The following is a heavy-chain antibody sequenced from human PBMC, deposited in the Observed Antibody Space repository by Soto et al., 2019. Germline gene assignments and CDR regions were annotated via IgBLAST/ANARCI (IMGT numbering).Heavy chain of an antibody. J-gene: IGHJ5*02. Sequence: QVQLQESGPGLVKPSQTLSLTCTVSGGSISSGGYYWSWIRQHPGKGLEWIRYIYYSGSTYYNPSLKSRVTISVDTSKNQFSLKLSSVTAADTAVYYCAREPGATLDNWFDPWGQGTLVTVSS. CDR3: AREPGATLDNWFDP. V-gene: IGHV4-31*03. CDR1: GGSISSGGYY. CDR2: IYYSGST. D-gene: IGHD5-12*01.